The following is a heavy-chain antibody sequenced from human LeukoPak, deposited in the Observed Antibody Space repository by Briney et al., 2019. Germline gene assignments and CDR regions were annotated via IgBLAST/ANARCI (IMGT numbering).Heavy chain of an antibody. D-gene: IGHD1-26*01. J-gene: IGHJ6*03. V-gene: IGHV4-59*01. Sequence: SETLSLTCAVSGGSISNYYWIWIRQPPGKGLEWIGYIYYSGSTNYNPSLKSRVTISVDTSKNQFSLKVTSVTAADTAVYYCARVGEYSGYMDVWGKGTTVSVSS. CDR2: IYYSGST. CDR1: GGSISNYY. CDR3: ARVGEYSGYMDV.